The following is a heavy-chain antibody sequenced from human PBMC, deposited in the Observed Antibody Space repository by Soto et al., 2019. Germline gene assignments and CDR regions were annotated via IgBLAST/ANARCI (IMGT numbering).Heavy chain of an antibody. CDR2: ISGSGGST. CDR3: AKSSGGETGWYNWNYDLFYYYYMDV. D-gene: IGHD1-7*01. CDR1: GFTFSSYA. V-gene: IGHV3-23*01. J-gene: IGHJ6*03. Sequence: GGSLRLSCAASGFTFSSYAMSWVRQAPGKGLEWVSAISGSGGSTYYADSVKGRFTISRDNSKNTLYLQMNSLRAEDTAVYYCAKSSGGETGWYNWNYDLFYYYYMDVWGKGTTVTVSS.